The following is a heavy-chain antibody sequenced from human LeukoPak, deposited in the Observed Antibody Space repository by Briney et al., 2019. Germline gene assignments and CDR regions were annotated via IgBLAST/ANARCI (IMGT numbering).Heavy chain of an antibody. CDR3: ARVGNLDAFDI. J-gene: IGHJ3*02. Sequence: SETLSLACAVYGGSFSGYYWSWIRQPPGKGLEWIGEINHSGSTNYNPSLKSRVTISVDTSKNQFSLKLSSVTAADTAVYYCARVGNLDAFDIWGQGTMVTVSS. D-gene: IGHD4-23*01. CDR1: GGSFSGYY. CDR2: INHSGST. V-gene: IGHV4-34*01.